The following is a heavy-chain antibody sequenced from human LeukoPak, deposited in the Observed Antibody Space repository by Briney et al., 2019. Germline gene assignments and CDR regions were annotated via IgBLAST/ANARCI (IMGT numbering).Heavy chain of an antibody. Sequence: ASXKVSCKASGYTFTGYYMHWVRQAPGQGLEWMGWINPNSGGTNYAQKFQGRVTMTRDTSISTAYMELSRLRSDDTAVYYCARVASGYSSSWYRGKFDPWGQGTLVTVSS. CDR2: INPNSGGT. D-gene: IGHD6-13*01. J-gene: IGHJ5*02. CDR1: GYTFTGYY. CDR3: ARVASGYSSSWYRGKFDP. V-gene: IGHV1-2*02.